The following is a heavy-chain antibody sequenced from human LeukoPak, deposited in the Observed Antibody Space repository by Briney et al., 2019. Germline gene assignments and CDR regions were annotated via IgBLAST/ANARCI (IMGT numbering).Heavy chain of an antibody. J-gene: IGHJ6*04. CDR3: AELGITMIGGV. Sequence: PGGSLRLPCAASGFTFSSHGMNWVRQAPGKGLEWVSGITGSGGNRYYADSVKGRFTISRDNAKNSLYLQMNSLRAEDTAVYYCAELGITMIGGVWGKGTTVTISS. CDR2: ITGSGGNR. D-gene: IGHD3-10*02. V-gene: IGHV3-23*01. CDR1: GFTFSSHG.